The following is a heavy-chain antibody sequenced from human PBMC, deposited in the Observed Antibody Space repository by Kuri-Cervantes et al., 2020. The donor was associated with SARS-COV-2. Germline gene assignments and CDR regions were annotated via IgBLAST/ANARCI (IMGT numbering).Heavy chain of an antibody. CDR1: GGSISSSSYY. J-gene: IGHJ4*02. Sequence: SETLSLTCTVSGGSISSSSYYWGWIRQPPGKGLEWIGGIYYSGSTYYNPSLKSRVTISVDTSKNQFSLKLSSVTAADTAVYYCATCIAAAGSYYFDYWGQGTLVTVSS. D-gene: IGHD6-13*01. V-gene: IGHV4-39*07. CDR3: ATCIAAAGSYYFDY. CDR2: IYYSGST.